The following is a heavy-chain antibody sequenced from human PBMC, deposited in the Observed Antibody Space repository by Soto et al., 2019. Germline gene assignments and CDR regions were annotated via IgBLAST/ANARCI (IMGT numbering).Heavy chain of an antibody. J-gene: IGHJ4*02. CDR3: ARRSVTTGTTISHNYFDY. D-gene: IGHD1-1*01. Sequence: HPGGSLRLSCAASGFTFSSYAMHWVRQAPGKGLEWVAVISYDGSNKYYADSVKGRFTISRDNSKNTLYLQMNSLRAEDTAVYYCARRSVTTGTTISHNYFDYWGQGTLVTVSS. V-gene: IGHV3-30-3*01. CDR1: GFTFSSYA. CDR2: ISYDGSNK.